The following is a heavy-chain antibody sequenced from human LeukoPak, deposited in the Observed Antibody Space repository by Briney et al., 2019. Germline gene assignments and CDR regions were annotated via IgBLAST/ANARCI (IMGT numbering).Heavy chain of an antibody. J-gene: IGHJ6*04. CDR3: AELGITMIGGV. D-gene: IGHD3-10*02. Sequence: PGGSLRLSCAASGLTFSSNAMSWVRQAPGRGLEWVSSVSGNGDSTYYADSVKARFTISRDNSKDTLYLQMNSLRAEDTAVYYCAELGITMIGGVWGKGTTVTISS. CDR1: GLTFSSNA. CDR2: VSGNGDST. V-gene: IGHV3-23*01.